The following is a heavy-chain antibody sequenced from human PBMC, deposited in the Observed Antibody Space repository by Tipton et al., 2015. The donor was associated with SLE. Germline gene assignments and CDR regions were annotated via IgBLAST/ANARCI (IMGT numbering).Heavy chain of an antibody. CDR3: ARPRTSRYYYGMDV. J-gene: IGHJ6*02. CDR2: IRDSEYTI. D-gene: IGHD1-1*01. V-gene: IGHV3-11*01. CDR1: GFRFSDYY. Sequence: GSLRLSCAASGFRFSDYYMTWIRQAPGKGLEWVSNIRDSEYTIYYADSVKGRFTISRDNAKNSLYLQMHSLRADDSAVYYCARPRTSRYYYGMDVWGQGTTVTVSS.